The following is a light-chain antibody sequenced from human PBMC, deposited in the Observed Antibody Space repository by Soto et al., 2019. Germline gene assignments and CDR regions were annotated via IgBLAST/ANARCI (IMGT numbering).Light chain of an antibody. Sequence: SYELTQPLSGSVALGQTARITCGGNNIGSKNVHWYQQKPGQSPVLVIYRDSNRPSGIPERFSGSNSGNTATLTISRAQAGDEADYYCQVWDSSTARVFGGGTQLTVL. J-gene: IGLJ3*02. CDR3: QVWDSSTARV. CDR1: NIGSKN. V-gene: IGLV3-9*01. CDR2: RDS.